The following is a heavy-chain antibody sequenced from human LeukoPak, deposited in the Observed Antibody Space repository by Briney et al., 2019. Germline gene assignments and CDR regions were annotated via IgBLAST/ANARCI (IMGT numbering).Heavy chain of an antibody. V-gene: IGHV4-34*01. CDR2: INHSGST. Sequence: SETLSLTCAVYGGSFSGYYWSWIRQPPGKGLEWIGEINHSGSTNYNSSLKSRVTISVDTSKNQFSLKLSSVTAADTAVYYCARGRYCSGGSCYRSDRLDYWGQGTLVTVSS. D-gene: IGHD2-15*01. CDR1: GGSFSGYY. J-gene: IGHJ4*02. CDR3: ARGRYCSGGSCYRSDRLDY.